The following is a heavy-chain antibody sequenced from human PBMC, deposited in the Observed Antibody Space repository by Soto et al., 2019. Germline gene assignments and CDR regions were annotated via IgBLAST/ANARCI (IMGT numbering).Heavy chain of an antibody. CDR2: INAGNGNT. V-gene: IGHV1-3*01. CDR3: ASVKAAAGDYYYYSMDV. J-gene: IGHJ6*02. D-gene: IGHD6-13*01. CDR1: GYTFTSYA. Sequence: ASVKVSCKASGYTFTSYAMHWVRQAPGQRLEWMGWINAGNGNTKYSQKFQGRVTITRDTSASTAYMELSSLRSEDTAVYYCASVKAAAGDYYYYSMDVWGQGTTVTVSS.